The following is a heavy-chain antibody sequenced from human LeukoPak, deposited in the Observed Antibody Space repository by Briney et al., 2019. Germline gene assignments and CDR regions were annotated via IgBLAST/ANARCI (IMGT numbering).Heavy chain of an antibody. D-gene: IGHD5-12*01. CDR1: GGSISSGNYY. J-gene: IGHJ5*02. CDR3: ARVRRNSGNKYFDP. CDR2: IYISGGT. Sequence: SETLSLACTVSGGSISSGNYYWSWIRQPAGMGLEWIGRIYISGGTDYNPSLKSRLTISIDTSKNQFYLRLSSVTAADTAVYYCARVRRNSGNKYFDPWGQGTRVTVSS. V-gene: IGHV4-61*02.